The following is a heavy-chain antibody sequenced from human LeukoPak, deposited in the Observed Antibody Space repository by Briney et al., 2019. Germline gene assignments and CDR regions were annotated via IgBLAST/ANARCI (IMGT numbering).Heavy chain of an antibody. CDR3: ALRGDYYYYYFDY. Sequence: GSLRLSCAASGFTFSSYWMSWVRQAPGKGLEWIGEINHSGSTNYNPSLKSRVTISVDTSKNQFSLKLSSVTAADTAVYYCALRGDYYYYYFDYWGQGTLVTVSS. D-gene: IGHD2-21*02. CDR2: INHSGST. J-gene: IGHJ4*02. V-gene: IGHV4-34*08. CDR1: GFTFSSYW.